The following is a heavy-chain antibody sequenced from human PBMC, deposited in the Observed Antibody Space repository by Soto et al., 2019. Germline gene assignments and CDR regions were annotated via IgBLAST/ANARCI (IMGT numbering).Heavy chain of an antibody. D-gene: IGHD2-2*01. CDR1: GFTFSTYE. J-gene: IGHJ4*02. CDR3: VRDTMRASAAASLDY. V-gene: IGHV3-48*03. Sequence: GGSLRLSCAASGFTFSTYEFNWVRQAPGRGLEWISYISVSGNISKYAESVKGRFTISRDNADNSLHLHMSNLRVDDTALYFCVRDTMRASAAASLDYWGQGTQVTVSS. CDR2: ISVSGNIS.